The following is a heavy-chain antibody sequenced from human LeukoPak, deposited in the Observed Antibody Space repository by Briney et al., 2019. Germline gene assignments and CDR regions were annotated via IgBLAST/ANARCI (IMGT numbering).Heavy chain of an antibody. CDR2: ISSNGGIT. V-gene: IGHV3-64D*06. CDR1: GFPFSSYA. Sequence: GGSLRLSCSADGFPFSSYAMHWVRQAPGKGLEYVSAISSNGGITYYADSVKGRFTISRDNSKNTLYLQMSSLRAEDTAVYFCVKVEGHYDSLTGFVDYWGRGTLVTVSS. J-gene: IGHJ4*02. CDR3: VKVEGHYDSLTGFVDY. D-gene: IGHD3-9*01.